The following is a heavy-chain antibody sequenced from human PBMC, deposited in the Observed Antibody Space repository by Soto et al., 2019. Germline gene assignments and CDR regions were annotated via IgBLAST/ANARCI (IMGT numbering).Heavy chain of an antibody. D-gene: IGHD3-10*01. CDR3: ARGGLLWFGAYYYGMDV. J-gene: IGHJ6*02. V-gene: IGHV4-34*01. CDR1: GRSFSGYY. CDR2: INHSGST. Sequence: SSETLSLTCAVYGRSFSGYYWSWIRQPPGKGLEWIGEINHSGSTNYNPSLKSRVTISVDTPKNQFSLKLSSVTAADTAVYYCARGGLLWFGAYYYGMDVWGQGTTVTVSS.